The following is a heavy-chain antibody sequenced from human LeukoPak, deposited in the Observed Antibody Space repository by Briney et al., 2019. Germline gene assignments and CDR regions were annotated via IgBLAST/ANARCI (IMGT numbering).Heavy chain of an antibody. D-gene: IGHD6-19*01. J-gene: IGHJ4*02. Sequence: GGSLCLSCAASGFTFSSYAMSWVRQAPGKGLEWVSVISGSGGSTYYADSVKGRFTISRDNSKNTLYLQMNNLRAEDTAVYYCAKAVAGTFDYWGQGTLVTVSS. CDR1: GFTFSSYA. CDR2: ISGSGGST. V-gene: IGHV3-23*01. CDR3: AKAVAGTFDY.